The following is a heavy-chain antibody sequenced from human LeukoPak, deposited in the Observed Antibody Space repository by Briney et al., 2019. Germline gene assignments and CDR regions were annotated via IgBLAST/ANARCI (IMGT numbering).Heavy chain of an antibody. D-gene: IGHD3-22*01. J-gene: IGHJ4*02. CDR3: AKAAGGRNCYDSSGPQDY. V-gene: IGHV3-23*01. Sequence: GGSLRLSCAASGFTFSSYAMSWVRQAPGKGLEWVSAISGSGGSTYYAGSVKGRFTISRDNSKNTLYLQMNSLRAEDTAVYYCAKAAGGRNCYDSSGPQDYWGQGTLVTVSS. CDR2: ISGSGGST. CDR1: GFTFSSYA.